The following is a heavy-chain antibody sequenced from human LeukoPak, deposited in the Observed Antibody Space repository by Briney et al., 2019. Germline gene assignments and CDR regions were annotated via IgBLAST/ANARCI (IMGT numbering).Heavy chain of an antibody. CDR2: IYHSGST. Sequence: SETLSLTCAVSGGSISSSNWWSWVRQPPGKGLEWIGEIYHSGSTNYNPSLKSRVTISVDTSNNQFSLRLSSVTAADTAVYYCARENSYYDSSGYYYGSGYFDFWGQGTLVTVSS. CDR1: GGSISSSNW. J-gene: IGHJ4*02. D-gene: IGHD3-22*01. V-gene: IGHV4-4*02. CDR3: ARENSYYDSSGYYYGSGYFDF.